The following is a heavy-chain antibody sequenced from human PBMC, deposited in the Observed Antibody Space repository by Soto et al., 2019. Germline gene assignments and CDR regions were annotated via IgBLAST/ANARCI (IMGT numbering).Heavy chain of an antibody. CDR1: GGSVGGSSYY. CDR3: ARHASRGYSSSWYFED. Sequence: SETLSLTCNVSGGSVGGSSYYWGWIRQAPGKGLEWIVSTYYSAGTYYNPSLKSRVTTSLDASKNQFSLTVTSVTAADTAIYYCARHASRGYSSSWYFEDWGQGTPVTVSS. V-gene: IGHV4-39*01. J-gene: IGHJ4*02. D-gene: IGHD6-13*01. CDR2: TYYSAGT.